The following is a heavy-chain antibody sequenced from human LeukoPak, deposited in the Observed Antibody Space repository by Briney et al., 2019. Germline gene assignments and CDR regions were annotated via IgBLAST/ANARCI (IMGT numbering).Heavy chain of an antibody. CDR1: GYIFTDYF. V-gene: IGHV1-2*02. Sequence: ASVKVSCKASGYIFTDYFLHWVRQAPGQGLEWMGRINPNSGGTNSAQKFQGRVSMTRDMSISTAYMELSRLTSDDTALYYCSRAGHGYGDLDYWGQGTLVTASS. CDR3: SRAGHGYGDLDY. CDR2: INPNSGGT. J-gene: IGHJ4*02. D-gene: IGHD6-13*01.